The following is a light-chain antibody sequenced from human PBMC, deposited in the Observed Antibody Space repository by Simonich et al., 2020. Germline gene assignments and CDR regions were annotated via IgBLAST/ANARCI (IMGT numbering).Light chain of an antibody. CDR2: DAS. V-gene: IGKV1-33*01. CDR1: QEISNY. Sequence: DIQMTQSPSSLSASVGDRVTITCQASQEISNYLNWYQQKPGKAPKLLIYDASNLETGVPSRFSGSGSGTDFTFTIRSLQPDDFATYYCQQYNSYTYTFGQGTKLEIK. J-gene: IGKJ2*01. CDR3: QQYNSYTYT.